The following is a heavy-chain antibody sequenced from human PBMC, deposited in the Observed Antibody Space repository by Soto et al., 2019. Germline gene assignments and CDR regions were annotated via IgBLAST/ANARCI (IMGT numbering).Heavy chain of an antibody. CDR2: ITAENGNT. V-gene: IGHV1-18*04. CDR1: GFSFTSYG. D-gene: IGHD3-3*01. J-gene: IGHJ4*02. CDR3: ARVVLEWLPTSGFDF. Sequence: GASVKVSCKASGFSFTSYGITWVRQAPGQGSEWLGWITAENGNTNYAQKFQGRATLTTDRATNTAYMELRGLRSDDTALYYCARVVLEWLPTSGFDFWGQGTLVTVSS.